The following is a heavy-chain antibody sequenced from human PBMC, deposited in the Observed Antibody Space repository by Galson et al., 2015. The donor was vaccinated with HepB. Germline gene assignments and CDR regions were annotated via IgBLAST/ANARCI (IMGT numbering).Heavy chain of an antibody. V-gene: IGHV3-30-3*01. Sequence: SLRLSCAASGFTFSSYAMHWVRQAPGKGLEWVAVISYDGSNKYYADSVKGRFTISRDNSKNTLYLQMNSLRAEDTAVYYCARGFLLRFLEWSRYYYYYYGMDVWGQGTTVTVSS. CDR2: ISYDGSNK. J-gene: IGHJ6*02. D-gene: IGHD3-3*01. CDR1: GFTFSSYA. CDR3: ARGFLLRFLEWSRYYYYYYGMDV.